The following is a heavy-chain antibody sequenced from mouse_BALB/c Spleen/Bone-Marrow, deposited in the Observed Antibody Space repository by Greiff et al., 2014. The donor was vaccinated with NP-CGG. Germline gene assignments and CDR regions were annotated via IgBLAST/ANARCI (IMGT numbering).Heavy chain of an antibody. CDR3: ARNPPPYRLYAMDY. D-gene: IGHD2-14*01. CDR2: IWSGGST. V-gene: IGHV2-4-1*01. J-gene: IGHJ4*01. Sequence: VQLQESGPGLVQPSQSLSITCTVSGFSLTSYGVHWVRQSPGKGLEWLGVIWSGGSTDYNAAFISRLSISKDNSKSQVFFKMNSLQADDTAIYYCARNPPPYRLYAMDYWGQGTSVTVSS. CDR1: GFSLTSYG.